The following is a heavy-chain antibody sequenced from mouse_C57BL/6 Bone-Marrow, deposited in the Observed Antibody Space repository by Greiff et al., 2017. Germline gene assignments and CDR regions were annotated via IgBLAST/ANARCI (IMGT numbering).Heavy chain of an antibody. Sequence: EVQLQQSGAELVKPGASVKLSCTASGFNIKDYYMHWVKQRTEQGLEWIGRIDPEGGETKYAPKFQGKATITADKSSNTAYQQLSSLTYEDTAVYYCHITTVWGDWGQGTTLTVSS. CDR2: IDPEGGET. CDR3: HITTVWGD. CDR1: GFNIKDYY. D-gene: IGHD1-1*01. V-gene: IGHV14-2*01. J-gene: IGHJ2*01.